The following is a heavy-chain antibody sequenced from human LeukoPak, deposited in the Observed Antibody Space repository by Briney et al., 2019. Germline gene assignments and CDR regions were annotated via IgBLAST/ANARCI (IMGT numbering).Heavy chain of an antibody. CDR1: GFTFSGYA. J-gene: IGHJ1*01. D-gene: IGHD6-13*01. V-gene: IGHV3-23*01. CDR3: AKDIGSGAYSSSWYGPEYFQH. CDR2: ISGGSSGST. Sequence: GGSLRLSCAASGFTFSGYAMSGVRQAPGKGLEWVSTISGGSSGSTYYADSVKGRFTISRDNSKNTLYLQMNSLRAEDTAVYYCAKDIGSGAYSSSWYGPEYFQHWGQGTLVTVSS.